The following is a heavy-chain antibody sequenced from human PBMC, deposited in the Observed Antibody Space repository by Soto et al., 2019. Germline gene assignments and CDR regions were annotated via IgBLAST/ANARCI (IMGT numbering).Heavy chain of an antibody. CDR2: IIPIFGTA. J-gene: IGHJ6*02. CDR3: ATKARVTNYLYYGMDV. V-gene: IGHV1-69*05. Sequence: SVKVSCKASGGTFSSYAISWVRQAPGQGLEWMGGIIPIFGTANYAQKFQGRVTISRDNSKNTLFLHMGRLRAEDTAMYYCATKARVTNYLYYGMDVWGLGTTVTVSS. CDR1: GGTFSSYA. D-gene: IGHD2-21*02.